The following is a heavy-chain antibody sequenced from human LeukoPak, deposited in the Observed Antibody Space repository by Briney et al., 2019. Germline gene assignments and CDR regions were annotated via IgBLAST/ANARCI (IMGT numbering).Heavy chain of an antibody. Sequence: PSQTLSLTCTVSGGSISSGGYYWSWIRQHPGKGLEWIGYIYYSGSTYYNPSLKSRVTISVGTSKNQFSLKLSSVTAADTAVYYCATATNRFGAYYGMDVWGQGTTVTVSS. V-gene: IGHV4-31*03. J-gene: IGHJ6*02. CDR2: IYYSGST. CDR1: GGSISSGGYY. CDR3: ATATNRFGAYYGMDV. D-gene: IGHD3-10*01.